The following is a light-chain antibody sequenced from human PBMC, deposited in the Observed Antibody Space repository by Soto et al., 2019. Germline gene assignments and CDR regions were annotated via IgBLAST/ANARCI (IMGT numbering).Light chain of an antibody. CDR3: QQRSNWPT. J-gene: IGKJ1*01. CDR2: DAS. CDR1: QSVSSY. V-gene: IGKV3-11*01. Sequence: EILLTQSPATLSLSPGERATLSCRASQSVSSYLAWYQQKPGQAPRLLIYDASNRATGIPARSSGNGSGTDFTLTISSLEPEDFAVYYCQQRSNWPTFGQGTKV.